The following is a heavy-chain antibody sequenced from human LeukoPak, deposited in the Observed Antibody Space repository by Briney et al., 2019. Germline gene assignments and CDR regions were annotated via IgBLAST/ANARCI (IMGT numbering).Heavy chain of an antibody. D-gene: IGHD3-10*01. CDR1: GFTFSSYA. CDR2: ISSNGGST. Sequence: GGSLRLSCAASGFTFSSYAMHWVRQAPGKGLEYVSAISSNGGSTYYANSVKGRFTISRDNSKNTLYLQMGSLRAEDMAVYYCASTVMVRGVKGAFDIWGQGTMVTVSS. V-gene: IGHV3-64*01. J-gene: IGHJ3*02. CDR3: ASTVMVRGVKGAFDI.